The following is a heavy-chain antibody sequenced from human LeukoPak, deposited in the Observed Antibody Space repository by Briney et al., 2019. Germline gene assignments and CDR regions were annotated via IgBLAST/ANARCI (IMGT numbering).Heavy chain of an antibody. Sequence: ASVKVSCKASGYTFTGYYMHWVRQAPGQGLELMGRIDPNSGGTNYAQKFQGRVTITRDTSISTAYMDLSRLRSDDTAVYYCAREHWNDYWGQGTLVTVSS. D-gene: IGHD1-1*01. CDR2: IDPNSGGT. CDR1: GYTFTGYY. V-gene: IGHV1-2*06. CDR3: AREHWNDY. J-gene: IGHJ4*02.